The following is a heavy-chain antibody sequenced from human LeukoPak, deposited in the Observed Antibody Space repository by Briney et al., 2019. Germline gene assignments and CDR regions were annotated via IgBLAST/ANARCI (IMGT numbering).Heavy chain of an antibody. D-gene: IGHD2-15*01. V-gene: IGHV4-31*03. Sequence: SETLSLTCTVSGGSISSGGYYWSWIRQHPGKGLEWIGYIYYSGSTYYNPSLKSRVTISVDTSKNQFSLKLSPVTAADTAVYYCARDTRGSNWFDPWGQGTLVTVSS. CDR3: ARDTRGSNWFDP. CDR1: GGSISSGGYY. CDR2: IYYSGST. J-gene: IGHJ5*02.